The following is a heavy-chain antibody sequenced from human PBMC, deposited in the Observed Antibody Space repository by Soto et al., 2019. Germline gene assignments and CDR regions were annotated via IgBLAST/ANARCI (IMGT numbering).Heavy chain of an antibody. D-gene: IGHD3-9*01. V-gene: IGHV3-7*01. Sequence: GGSLRLSCAASGFTFSSYWMSWVRQAPGKGLEWVANIKQDGSEKYYVDSVKGRFTISRDNAKNSLYLQMNSLRAEDTAVYYCAREVTYDILTGYYMEGWFDPWGQGTLVTVSS. CDR3: AREVTYDILTGYYMEGWFDP. J-gene: IGHJ5*02. CDR1: GFTFSSYW. CDR2: IKQDGSEK.